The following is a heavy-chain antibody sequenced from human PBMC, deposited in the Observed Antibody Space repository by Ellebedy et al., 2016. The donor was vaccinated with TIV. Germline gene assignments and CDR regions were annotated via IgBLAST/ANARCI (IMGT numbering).Heavy chain of an antibody. CDR3: AKAQWLLEDVFDI. Sequence: GESLKISXAASGFTFSSYGMHWVRQAPGKGLEWVAVISYDGSNKYYADSVKGRFTISRDNSKNTQDLQMNSLRAEDTAVYYCAKAQWLLEDVFDIWGRGTMVTVSA. V-gene: IGHV3-30*18. J-gene: IGHJ3*02. CDR2: ISYDGSNK. D-gene: IGHD3-22*01. CDR1: GFTFSSYG.